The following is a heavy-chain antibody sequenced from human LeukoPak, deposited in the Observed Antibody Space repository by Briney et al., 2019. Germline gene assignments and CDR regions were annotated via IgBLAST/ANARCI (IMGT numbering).Heavy chain of an antibody. CDR2: MYTGGDT. J-gene: IGHJ4*02. CDR1: GASISGYW. CDR3: ARGPAAWGGTCPFDS. Sequence: SETLSLTCDVSGASISGYWWGWIRQPAGKGLEWIGRMYTGGDTNYNPALKSRVTGSVATSKNLFSLKLISVTAADTAVYLCARGPAAWGGTCPFDSWGQGTLVTVSS. D-gene: IGHD2-15*01. V-gene: IGHV4-59*10.